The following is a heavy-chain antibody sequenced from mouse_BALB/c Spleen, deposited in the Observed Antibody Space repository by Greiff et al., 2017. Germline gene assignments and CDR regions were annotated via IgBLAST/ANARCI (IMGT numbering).Heavy chain of an antibody. V-gene: IGHV5-6-5*01. CDR1: GFTFSSYA. J-gene: IGHJ4*01. Sequence: EVQVVESGGGLVKPGGSLKLSCAASGFTFSSYAMSWVRQTPEKRLEWVASISSGGSTYNPDSVKGRFTISRDNARNILYLQMSSLRSEDTAMYYCARGRDYGSTYVYYYAMDYWGQGTSVTVSS. D-gene: IGHD1-1*01. CDR3: ARGRDYGSTYVYYYAMDY. CDR2: ISSGGST.